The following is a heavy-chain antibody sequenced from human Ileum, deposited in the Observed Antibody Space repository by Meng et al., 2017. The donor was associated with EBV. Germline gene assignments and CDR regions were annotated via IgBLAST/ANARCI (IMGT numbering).Heavy chain of an antibody. Sequence: QVRLQGSGPGLVKPSQTLSLTCTVSGGSISSGGYYWSWIRQHPGKGLEWIGYIHSSGSTYYNPSLRSRLTISVDTSKNQFSLKLSSVTAADTAVYYCARASYGSGSPLGESWFDPWGQGTLVTVPS. CDR3: ARASYGSGSPLGESWFDP. V-gene: IGHV4-31*03. CDR1: GGSISSGGYY. J-gene: IGHJ5*02. D-gene: IGHD3-10*01. CDR2: IHSSGST.